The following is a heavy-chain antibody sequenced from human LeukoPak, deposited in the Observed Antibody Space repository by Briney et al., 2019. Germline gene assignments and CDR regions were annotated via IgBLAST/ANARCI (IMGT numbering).Heavy chain of an antibody. V-gene: IGHV4-39*07. Sequence: SETLSLTCTVSGGSISSSSYYWGWIRQPPGKGLEWIGSIYYSGSTYYNPSLKSRVTISVDTSKNQFSLKLTSVTAADTAVYYXARFNSGSYQHYFDYWGQGTLVTVSS. J-gene: IGHJ4*02. CDR1: GGSISSSSYY. D-gene: IGHD1-26*01. CDR2: IYYSGST. CDR3: ARFNSGSYQHYFDY.